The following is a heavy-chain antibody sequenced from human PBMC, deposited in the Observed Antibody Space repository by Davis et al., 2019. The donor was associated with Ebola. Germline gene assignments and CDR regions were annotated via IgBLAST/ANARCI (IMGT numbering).Heavy chain of an antibody. CDR2: ISYDGSNK. Sequence: PGGSLRLSCAASGFTFSSYAMHWVRQAPGKGLEWVAVISYDGSNKYYADSVKGRFTISRDNSKNTLYLQMNSLRAEDTAVYYCAKDGSSWLNVDYWGQGTLVTVSS. V-gene: IGHV3-30*04. CDR3: AKDGSSWLNVDY. D-gene: IGHD6-13*01. J-gene: IGHJ4*02. CDR1: GFTFSSYA.